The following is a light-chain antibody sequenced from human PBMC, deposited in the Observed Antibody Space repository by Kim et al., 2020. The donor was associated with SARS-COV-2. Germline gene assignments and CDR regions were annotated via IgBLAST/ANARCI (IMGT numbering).Light chain of an antibody. CDR1: QIGSRS. V-gene: IGLV3-21*04. CDR2: YEF. Sequence: AGGNATRIDRGVSQIGSRSVLCNRQTPVQAHGLVIKYEFDRPSVISERFSGSNTGNTATLTISRVEAGDEADYYCQVWDSSSEHVFGTETKVTVL. CDR3: QVWDSSSEHV. J-gene: IGLJ1*01.